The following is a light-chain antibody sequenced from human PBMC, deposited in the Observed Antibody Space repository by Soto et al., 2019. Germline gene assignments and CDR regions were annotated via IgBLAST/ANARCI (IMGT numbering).Light chain of an antibody. CDR2: EVT. V-gene: IGLV2-8*01. CDR3: SSYAGSNDLEV. J-gene: IGLJ1*01. CDR1: SSDIGGYNY. Sequence: QSALTQPPSASGTPGQSVTISCAGTSSDIGGYNYVSWYQQHPGKAPQLIIYEVTKRPSGVSDRFSGSKSGSTASLTVSGLQADDEADYYCSSYAGSNDLEVFGTGTKVTVL.